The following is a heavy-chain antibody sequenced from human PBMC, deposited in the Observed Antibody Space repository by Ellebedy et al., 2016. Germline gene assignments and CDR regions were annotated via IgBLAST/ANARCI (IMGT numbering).Heavy chain of an antibody. D-gene: IGHD3-16*01. CDR3: ARLSSGSQFGGFDP. V-gene: IGHV4-34*01. CDR2: INHSGST. Sequence: GSLRLXCAVYGGSFSGYYWSWIRQPPGKGLEWIGEINHSGSTNYNPSLKSRVTISVDTSKNQFSLKLSSVTAADTAVYYCARLSSGSQFGGFDPWGQGTLVIVSS. J-gene: IGHJ5*02. CDR1: GGSFSGYY.